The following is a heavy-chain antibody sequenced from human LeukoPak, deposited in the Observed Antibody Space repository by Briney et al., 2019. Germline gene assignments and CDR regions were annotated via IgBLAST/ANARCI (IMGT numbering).Heavy chain of an antibody. V-gene: IGHV4-39*01. CDR3: ARHFFASYYTGFFDY. CDR1: GGSISSSSYY. D-gene: IGHD3-10*01. J-gene: IGHJ4*02. CDR2: IYYTGAA. Sequence: NPSETLSLTCTVSGGSISSSSYYWGWIRQPPGKGLEWIATIYYTGAAYYNPSLKSRVTISVDTSKTQFSLSVISVTAADTAVYYCARHFFASYYTGFFDYWGQGTLVAVSS.